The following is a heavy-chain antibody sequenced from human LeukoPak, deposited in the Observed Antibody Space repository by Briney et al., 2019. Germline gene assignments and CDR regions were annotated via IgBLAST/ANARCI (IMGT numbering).Heavy chain of an antibody. J-gene: IGHJ6*02. V-gene: IGHV1-69*13. CDR2: IIPIFGTA. CDR1: GGTFSSYA. Sequence: ASVKVSCKASGGTFSSYAISWVRQAPGQGLEWMGGIIPIFGTANYAQKFQGRVTITADESTSTAYMELSGLRSEDTAVYYCARVGLLNYYGMDVWGQGTTVTVSS. CDR3: ARVGLLNYYGMDV. D-gene: IGHD1-7*01.